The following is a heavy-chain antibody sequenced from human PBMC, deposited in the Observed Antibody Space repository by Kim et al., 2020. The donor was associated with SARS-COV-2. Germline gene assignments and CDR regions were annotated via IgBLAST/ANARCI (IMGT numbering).Heavy chain of an antibody. J-gene: IGHJ5*02. CDR1: GGSFSGYY. CDR3: ARVQLWPGGWFDP. D-gene: IGHD5-18*01. Sequence: SETLSLTCAVYGGSFSGYYWSWIRQPPGKGLEWIGEINHSGSTNYNPSLKSRVTISVDTSKNQFSLKLSSVTAADTAVYYCARVQLWPGGWFDPWGQGTLVTVSS. V-gene: IGHV4-34*01. CDR2: INHSGST.